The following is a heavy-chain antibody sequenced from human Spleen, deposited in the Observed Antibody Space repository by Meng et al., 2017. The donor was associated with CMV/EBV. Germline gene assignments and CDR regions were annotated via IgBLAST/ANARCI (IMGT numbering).Heavy chain of an antibody. CDR2: FSGNTGFI. CDR1: GFTFDDFA. D-gene: IGHD2-21*02. Sequence: SLKISCTASGFTFDDFAMHWVRQTPGEGLEWVSGFSGNTGFIAYADSVKGRVTISRDNAKKTLSLQMDSLRPEDTGLYYCAKGGGERVTFDAMDVWGQGTTVTVSS. V-gene: IGHV3-9*01. J-gene: IGHJ6*02. CDR3: AKGGGERVTFDAMDV.